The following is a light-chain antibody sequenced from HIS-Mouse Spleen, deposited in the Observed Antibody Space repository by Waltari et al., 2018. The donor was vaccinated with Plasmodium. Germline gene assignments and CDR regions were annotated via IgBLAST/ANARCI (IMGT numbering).Light chain of an antibody. CDR3: CSYAGSYTFV. CDR1: SSDVGGYNY. CDR2: DVS. J-gene: IGLJ1*01. V-gene: IGLV2-11*01. Sequence: QSALTQPRSVSGSPGQSVTISCTGTSSDVGGYNYFSCYQQHPAKAPKLMIYDVSKRPSGVPDRFSGSKSGNTASLTISGLQAEDEADYYCCSYAGSYTFVFGTGTKVTVL.